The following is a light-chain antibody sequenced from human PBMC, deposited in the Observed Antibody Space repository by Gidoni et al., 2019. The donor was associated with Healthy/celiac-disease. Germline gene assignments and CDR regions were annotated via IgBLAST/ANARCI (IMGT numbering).Light chain of an antibody. V-gene: IGKV3-20*01. CDR2: GAS. Sequence: DIVLTQSPDTLSLSLGERATLTCRASQSVSSRYVAWYQQKPGQAPRLLIYGASSRATGIPDRFSGSGSGTDFTLTISRLETEDFAVYYCQQYGSSPKTVGQGTKVEIK. CDR1: QSVSSRY. J-gene: IGKJ1*01. CDR3: QQYGSSPKT.